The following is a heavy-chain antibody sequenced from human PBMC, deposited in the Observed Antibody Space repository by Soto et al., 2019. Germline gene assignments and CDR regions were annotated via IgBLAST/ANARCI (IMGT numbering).Heavy chain of an antibody. CDR2: IYHSGTT. J-gene: IGHJ5*02. D-gene: IGHD2-15*01. Sequence: SGTLSLTCAVSGGSISSSSCWGWVRQPPGKGLEWIGEIYHSGTTNYNPSLKSRVTISLDKSKNHFSLRLTSSTAADTAVYYCARAGHLVKNWFDPWGQGTLVTVSS. CDR1: GGSISSSSC. V-gene: IGHV4-4*02. CDR3: ARAGHLVKNWFDP.